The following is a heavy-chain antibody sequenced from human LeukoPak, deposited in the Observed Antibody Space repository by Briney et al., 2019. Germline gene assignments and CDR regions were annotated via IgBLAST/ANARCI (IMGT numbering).Heavy chain of an antibody. D-gene: IGHD6-13*01. J-gene: IGHJ5*02. Sequence: SETLSLTCTVSAGSISSYYWSWIRQPPGKGLEWIGYIYYSGSTNYNPSLKSRVTISIDTSKNQYSLKLSSVTAADTAVYYCAREIRYSSSWYIWFDPWGQGTLVTVSS. CDR2: IYYSGST. CDR3: AREIRYSSSWYIWFDP. CDR1: AGSISSYY. V-gene: IGHV4-59*01.